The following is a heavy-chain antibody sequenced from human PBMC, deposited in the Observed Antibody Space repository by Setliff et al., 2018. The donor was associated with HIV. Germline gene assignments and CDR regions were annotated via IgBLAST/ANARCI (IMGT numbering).Heavy chain of an antibody. J-gene: IGHJ3*02. CDR3: AREELRGTKVFDI. V-gene: IGHV1-2*02. Sequence: ASVKVSCKTSGYTFTAYYLHWVRQAPGQGPEYMGWINSNSGGTNYAQKFQGRVTMTRDTSVSSAYMELSRVRSDDTAVYYCAREELRGTKVFDIWGQGTVVTVSS. CDR2: INSNSGGT. CDR1: GYTFTAYY. D-gene: IGHD3-10*01.